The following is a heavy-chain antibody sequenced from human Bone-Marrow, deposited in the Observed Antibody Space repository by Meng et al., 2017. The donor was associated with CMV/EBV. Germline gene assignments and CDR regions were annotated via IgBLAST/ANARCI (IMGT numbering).Heavy chain of an antibody. Sequence: GESLKIYCAASGFTFSSYAMSWVRQAPGKGLEWVSAISGSGGSTYYADSVKGRFTISRDNSKNTLYLQMNSLRAEDTALYYCARDSPRELTFDYWGQGTLVTVSS. CDR3: ARDSPRELTFDY. D-gene: IGHD1-26*01. CDR1: GFTFSSYA. CDR2: ISGSGGST. J-gene: IGHJ4*02. V-gene: IGHV3-23*01.